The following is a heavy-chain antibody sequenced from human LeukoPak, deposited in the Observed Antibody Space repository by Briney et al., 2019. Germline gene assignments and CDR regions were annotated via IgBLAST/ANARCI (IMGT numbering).Heavy chain of an antibody. D-gene: IGHD2-15*01. J-gene: IGHJ5*02. CDR2: IYYTGKT. Sequence: SETLSLTCTVSGGSISSSSYYWGWVRQPPGKGLEWNGSIYYTGKTYYNPSLKSLVTISVDTSKNQFSLKLTSVTAADTAVYYCARDLHGYCGGGSCYSGGWFDPWGEGTLVTVSS. CDR1: GGSISSSSYY. V-gene: IGHV4-39*07. CDR3: ARDLHGYCGGGSCYSGGWFDP.